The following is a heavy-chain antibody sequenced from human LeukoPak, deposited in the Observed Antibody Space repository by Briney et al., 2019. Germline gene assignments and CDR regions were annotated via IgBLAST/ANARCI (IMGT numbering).Heavy chain of an antibody. CDR2: ISYDATNK. D-gene: IGHD6-19*01. Sequence: PGGSLRLSCAASGFTFSRYAMHWVRQAPGKGLEWVAIISYDATNKYYVDSVKGRFTISRDNSKNTLYLQMNSLRAEDTAVYYCARAPVAGSVIDYWGQGTLVTVSS. CDR3: ARAPVAGSVIDY. J-gene: IGHJ4*02. CDR1: GFTFSRYA. V-gene: IGHV3-30-3*01.